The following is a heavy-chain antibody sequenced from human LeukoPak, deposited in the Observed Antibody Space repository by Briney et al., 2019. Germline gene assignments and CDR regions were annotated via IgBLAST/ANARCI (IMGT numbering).Heavy chain of an antibody. CDR3: ARVGPGFNYYYMDV. CDR1: GGSISSYY. V-gene: IGHV4-59*01. CDR2: IYYSGTT. J-gene: IGHJ6*03. D-gene: IGHD3-3*01. Sequence: SETLSLTCTVSGGSISSYYWSWIRQPPGKGLEWIGHIYYSGTTNYNPSLTSRVTISVDTSKNQFSLKLSSVTAADTAVYYCARVGPGFNYYYMDVWGKGTPVTVSS.